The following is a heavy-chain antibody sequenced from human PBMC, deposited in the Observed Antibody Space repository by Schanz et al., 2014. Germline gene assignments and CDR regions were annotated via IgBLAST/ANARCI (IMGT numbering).Heavy chain of an antibody. CDR1: GLTFSDYW. J-gene: IGHJ3*02. CDR3: AREEGYGYGPGAFDI. CDR2: ILYDGSKT. D-gene: IGHD5-18*01. Sequence: QVQLAESGGGLVQPGGSLRLSCAASGLTFSDYWMSWVRQAPGKGLEWVAVILYDGSKTYYADSVKGRFTISRDNSKNTLSLQMNSLRAEDTAVYYCAREEGYGYGPGAFDIWGQGTMVTVSS. V-gene: IGHV3-30*03.